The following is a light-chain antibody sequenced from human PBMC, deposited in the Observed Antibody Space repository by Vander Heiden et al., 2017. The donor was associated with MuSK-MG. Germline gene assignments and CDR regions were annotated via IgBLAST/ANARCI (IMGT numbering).Light chain of an antibody. Sequence: QSVLTQPPSVSAPPGQKVTISCSGSSSNIENNYVSWYQHLPGTAPKLLIFDNNKRPSGIPDRFSGSRSGTSATLGITGLQTGDEAHYYCGAWDSSLSNVLFGGGTRLTVL. J-gene: IGLJ3*02. V-gene: IGLV1-51*01. CDR2: DNN. CDR3: GAWDSSLSNVL. CDR1: SSNIENNY.